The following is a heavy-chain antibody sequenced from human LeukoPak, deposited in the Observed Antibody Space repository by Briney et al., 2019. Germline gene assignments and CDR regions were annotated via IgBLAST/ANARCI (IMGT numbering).Heavy chain of an antibody. CDR1: GFTFSSYA. V-gene: IGHV3-23*01. CDR2: ISGSGGST. Sequence: GGSLRLSCAASGFTFSSYAMSWVRQAPGKGLEWVSAISGSGGSTYYADSVKGRFTISRDNSKNTLYLQMNSPRAEDTAVYYCAKDGSYSSGFLPRRGLDLDYWGQGTLVTVSS. D-gene: IGHD6-19*01. CDR3: AKDGSYSSGFLPRRGLDLDY. J-gene: IGHJ4*02.